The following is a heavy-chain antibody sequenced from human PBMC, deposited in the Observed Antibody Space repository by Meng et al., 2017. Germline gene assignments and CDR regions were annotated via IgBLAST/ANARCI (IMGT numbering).Heavy chain of an antibody. V-gene: IGHV4-39*07. CDR2: IYYSGST. D-gene: IGHD6-13*01. CDR1: GGSISSSSYY. J-gene: IGHJ4*02. CDR3: ARDLEQQLVPGAFDY. Sequence: LRLSCTVSGGSISSSSYYWGWIRQPPGKGLEWIGSIYYSGSTYYNPSLKSRVTISVDTSKNQFSLKLSSVTAADTAVYYCARDLEQQLVPGAFDYWGQGTLVTVSS.